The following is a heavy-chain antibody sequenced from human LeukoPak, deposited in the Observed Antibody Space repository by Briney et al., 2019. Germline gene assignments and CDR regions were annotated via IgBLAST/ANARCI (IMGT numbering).Heavy chain of an antibody. CDR1: GFTFSTYW. Sequence: GGSLRLSCAASGFTFSTYWVHWVRQAPGKGLEWVSSISSSNSYIYYADSVKGRFTISRDNAKNSLYLQMNSLRAEDTAVYYCARDTQSRGLRFLEWCYDYWGQGTLVTVSS. CDR3: ARDTQSRGLRFLEWCYDY. CDR2: ISSSNSYI. J-gene: IGHJ4*02. D-gene: IGHD3-3*01. V-gene: IGHV3-21*01.